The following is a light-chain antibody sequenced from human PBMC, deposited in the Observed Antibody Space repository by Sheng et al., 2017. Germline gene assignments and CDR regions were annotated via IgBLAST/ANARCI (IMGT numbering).Light chain of an antibody. Sequence: SVLTQPPSVSGAPGQRVTISCTGTSANIGAGFDVNWYQQLPGTAPKLLIYGNSNRPSGVPDRFSASKSDTSASLAITGLQAEDEADYYCQSYDSSLSGCVFGTGTRVTVL. J-gene: IGLJ1*01. CDR1: SANIGAGFD. V-gene: IGLV1-40*01. CDR3: QSYDSSLSGCV. CDR2: GNS.